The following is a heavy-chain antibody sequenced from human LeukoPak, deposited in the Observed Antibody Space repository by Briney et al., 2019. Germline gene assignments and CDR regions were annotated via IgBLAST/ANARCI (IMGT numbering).Heavy chain of an antibody. J-gene: IGHJ4*02. CDR3: ARDGWELLQHYFDF. CDR2: ISTDASST. D-gene: IGHD1-26*01. Sequence: GGSLRLSCAGSGFTFSSYWMHWVRQAPGKGLVWVSRISTDASSTTYADSVKGRFTISRDNAKNSLYLQMNSLRAEDTAVYYCARDGWELLQHYFDFWGQGTLVTVSS. V-gene: IGHV3-74*01. CDR1: GFTFSSYW.